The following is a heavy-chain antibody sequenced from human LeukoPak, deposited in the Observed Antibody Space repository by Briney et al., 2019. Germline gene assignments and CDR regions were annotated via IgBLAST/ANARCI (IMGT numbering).Heavy chain of an antibody. J-gene: IGHJ4*02. CDR2: ISLRGLT. CDR1: GGSISGTNW. Sequence: SGTLSLTCGVSGGSISGTNWWSWVRQPPGQGLEWIGEISLRGLTNYNPSLRSRLTMSLDESKDQVSLNLTSMTAADTAVYYCATYFYGEYGSYYFDYWGQGTLVTVSS. CDR3: ATYFYGEYGSYYFDY. V-gene: IGHV4-4*02. D-gene: IGHD4-17*01.